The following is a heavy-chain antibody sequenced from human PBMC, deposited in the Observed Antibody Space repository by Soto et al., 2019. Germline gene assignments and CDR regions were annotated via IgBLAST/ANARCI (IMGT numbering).Heavy chain of an antibody. CDR2: ISCDGSNK. CDR3: AAKVTTNYYYGLDV. J-gene: IGHJ6*02. Sequence: VGSLRLSCAASGFTFSSYGMHWVRRAPGKGLEWVAVISCDGSNKYYADSVKGRFTISRDNCKTTLYLQMNSLRAEDTAVYYCAAKVTTNYYYGLDVWGQGTMVTVSS. CDR1: GFTFSSYG. D-gene: IGHD4-4*01. V-gene: IGHV3-30*03.